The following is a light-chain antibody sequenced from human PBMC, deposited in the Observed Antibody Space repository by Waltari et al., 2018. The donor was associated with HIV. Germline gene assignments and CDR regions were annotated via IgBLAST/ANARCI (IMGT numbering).Light chain of an antibody. Sequence: SYELTQTPSASVSPGHTASIPSSGEKLGEKYACWYQQKPGQSPVLVIYQDSKRPSGIPERFSGSNSGNTATLTISGTQTLDEADYYCQAWDSSTVVFGGGTKLTVL. CDR1: KLGEKY. V-gene: IGLV3-1*01. CDR2: QDS. CDR3: QAWDSSTVV. J-gene: IGLJ2*01.